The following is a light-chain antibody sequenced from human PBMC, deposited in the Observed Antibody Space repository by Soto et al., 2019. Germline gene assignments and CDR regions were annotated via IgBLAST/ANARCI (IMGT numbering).Light chain of an antibody. Sequence: QSVLTQPRSVSGSPGQSVTISCTGTSSDVGGYNFVSWYQQYPGKAPKLLIYDVTKRPSGVPDRFSGFKSGNTASLTISGLQTEDEADYYCCSYRGTSTLYVFGTGTKVTVL. V-gene: IGLV2-11*01. CDR1: SSDVGGYNF. J-gene: IGLJ1*01. CDR3: CSYRGTSTLYV. CDR2: DVT.